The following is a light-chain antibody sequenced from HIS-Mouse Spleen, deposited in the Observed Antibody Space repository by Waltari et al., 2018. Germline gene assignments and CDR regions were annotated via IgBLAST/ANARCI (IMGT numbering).Light chain of an antibody. CDR1: SSDVGGFNY. Sequence: QSALTQPASVSGSPGQSLTLSCTGTSSDVGGFNYVSWYQQHPGKAPKLMIYDVSNRSSGVSNRFSGSKSGNTASLTISGLQAEDEADYYCSSYTSSSTVVFGGGTKLTVL. CDR3: SSYTSSSTVV. V-gene: IGLV2-14*03. J-gene: IGLJ2*01. CDR2: DVS.